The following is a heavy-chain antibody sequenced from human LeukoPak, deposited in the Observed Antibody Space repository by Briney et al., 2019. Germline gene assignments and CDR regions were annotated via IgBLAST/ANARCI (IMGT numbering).Heavy chain of an antibody. D-gene: IGHD3-10*01. Sequence: PGGSLRLSCAASGFIFSDYAMTWVRQAPGEGLEWVSAISSTGGTTYYADSVKGRFTISRDNSKNTLYLQMNSLRAEDTAVYYCAKRSRRLTLVRGVPREDVWGQGTTVTVSS. J-gene: IGHJ6*02. CDR3: AKRSRRLTLVRGVPREDV. CDR2: ISSTGGTT. V-gene: IGHV3-23*01. CDR1: GFIFSDYA.